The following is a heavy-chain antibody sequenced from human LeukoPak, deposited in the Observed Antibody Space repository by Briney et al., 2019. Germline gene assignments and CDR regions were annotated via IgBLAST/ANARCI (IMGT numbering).Heavy chain of an antibody. J-gene: IGHJ4*02. CDR2: INHSGST. V-gene: IGHV4-34*01. CDR1: GGSFSGYY. CDR3: ARTLRYFDWLSTPYLYYFDY. D-gene: IGHD3-9*01. Sequence: PSETLSLPCAVYGGSFSGYYWSWIRQPPGKGLEWIGEINHSGSTNYNPSLKSRVTISVDTSKNQFSLKLSSVTAADTAVYYCARTLRYFDWLSTPYLYYFDYWGQGTLVTVSS.